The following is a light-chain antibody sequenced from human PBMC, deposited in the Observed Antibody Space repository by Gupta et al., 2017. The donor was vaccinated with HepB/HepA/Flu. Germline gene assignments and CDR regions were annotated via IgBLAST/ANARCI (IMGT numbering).Light chain of an antibody. J-gene: IGKJ4*01. CDR2: AAS. CDR3: QQAHSFPLT. CDR1: QFITSW. Sequence: TQLTQSPSSVSASVGDRVTITCRASQFITSWLAWYQQKPGKAPKLLIFAASSLPAGVPSRFSGSGSGTDFTLTISNLQPEDFATYYCQQAHSFPLTFGGGTKVQIK. V-gene: IGKV1-12*01.